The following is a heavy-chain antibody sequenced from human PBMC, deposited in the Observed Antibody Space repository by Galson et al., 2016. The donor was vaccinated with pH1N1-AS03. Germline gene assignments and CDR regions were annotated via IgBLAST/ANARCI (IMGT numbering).Heavy chain of an antibody. Sequence: SLRLSCAASGFTFVRYKLHWVRQAPGKGLEGVAVIMSDGNRKYYADSVNGRLTISRDNSKNTLYLQMDRLRPEVTAIYYCARDYYERDSYYYSAAGSWGQGTQITVSS. V-gene: IGHV3-30-3*01. D-gene: IGHD3-22*01. J-gene: IGHJ4*02. CDR1: GFTFVRYK. CDR2: IMSDGNRK. CDR3: ARDYYERDSYYYSAAGS.